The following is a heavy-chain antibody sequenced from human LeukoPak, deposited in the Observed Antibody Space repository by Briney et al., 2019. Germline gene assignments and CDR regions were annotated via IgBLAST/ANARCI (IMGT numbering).Heavy chain of an antibody. J-gene: IGHJ4*02. CDR1: GFTFSSYG. Sequence: GGSLRLSCAASGFTFSSYGMSWVRQAPGKGPEWVSTISGNGGSTYYADSVKGRFTISRDKSKNTLYLQMNSLRAEDTAVYYCAKGLAVAGHFDYWGQGTLVTVSS. D-gene: IGHD6-19*01. V-gene: IGHV3-23*01. CDR2: ISGNGGST. CDR3: AKGLAVAGHFDY.